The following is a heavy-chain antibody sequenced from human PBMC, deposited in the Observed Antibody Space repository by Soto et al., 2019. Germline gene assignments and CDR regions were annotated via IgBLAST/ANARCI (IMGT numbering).Heavy chain of an antibody. CDR2: ISGSGGST. Sequence: PGGSLRLSCAASGFTFSSYAMSWVRQAPGKGLEWVSAISGSGGSTYYADSVKGRFTISGDNSKNTLYLQMNSLRAEDTAVYYCAKDGRPHDIVVVPAAIGHDFDYWGQGTLVTVSS. CDR1: GFTFSSYA. CDR3: AKDGRPHDIVVVPAAIGHDFDY. V-gene: IGHV3-23*01. J-gene: IGHJ4*02. D-gene: IGHD2-2*01.